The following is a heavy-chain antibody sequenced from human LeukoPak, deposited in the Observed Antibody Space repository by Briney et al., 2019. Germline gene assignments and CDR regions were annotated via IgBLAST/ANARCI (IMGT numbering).Heavy chain of an antibody. V-gene: IGHV5-51*01. Sequence: EESLKISCKGSGYSFTNYWIGWVRQMPGKGLEWMGIIYPSDSDTRYSPSFQGQVTISADKSISTAYLQWRSLKASDTAMYYCATSKWKWELLSWGQGTLVTVSS. CDR1: GYSFTNYW. D-gene: IGHD1-26*01. CDR3: ATSKWKWELLS. CDR2: IYPSDSDT. J-gene: IGHJ4*02.